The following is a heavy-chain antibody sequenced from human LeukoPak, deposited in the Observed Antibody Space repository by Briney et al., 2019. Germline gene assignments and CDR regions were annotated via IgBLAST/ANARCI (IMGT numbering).Heavy chain of an antibody. CDR3: AGGGDFWSGYSPSYFDY. D-gene: IGHD3-3*01. Sequence: LGASVKVSCKASVYTFTGYYMHWVRQAPGQGLEWMGWINLNSGGTNYAQRFQGRVTKTRDTSISTAYMELRRLRSDDTAVYYCAGGGDFWSGYSPSYFDYWGQGTLVTVSS. V-gene: IGHV1-2*03. CDR2: INLNSGGT. CDR1: VYTFTGYY. J-gene: IGHJ4*02.